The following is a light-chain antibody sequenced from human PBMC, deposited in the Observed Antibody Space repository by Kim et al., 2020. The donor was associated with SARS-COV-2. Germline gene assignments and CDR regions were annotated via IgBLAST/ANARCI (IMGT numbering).Light chain of an antibody. CDR1: SGSIASNY. J-gene: IGLJ7*01. CDR3: QSYDSSNAV. V-gene: IGLV6-57*04. CDR2: EDN. Sequence: NFMLTQPHSVSQSPGKTVTISCTRSSGSIASNYVQWYQQRPGSAPTTVIYEDNQRPSGVPERFSGSIDRSSNSASLPISGLKTEDEADYYCQSYDSSNAVFGGGTQLTVL.